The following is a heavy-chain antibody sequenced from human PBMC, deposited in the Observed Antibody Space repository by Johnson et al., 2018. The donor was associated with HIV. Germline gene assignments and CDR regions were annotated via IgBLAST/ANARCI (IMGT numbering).Heavy chain of an antibody. CDR1: GFTFSDYY. CDR3: AREELEPDVFDI. CDR2: ISGSGGST. V-gene: IGHV3-23*04. Sequence: VQLVESGGGLVRPGGSLRLSCTASGFTFSDYYMSWVRQAPGKGLEWVSAISGSGGSTYYADSVKGRFTISRDNSKNTLYLQMNSLRAEDTAVYYCAREELEPDVFDIWGQGTMVTVSS. D-gene: IGHD1-1*01. J-gene: IGHJ3*02.